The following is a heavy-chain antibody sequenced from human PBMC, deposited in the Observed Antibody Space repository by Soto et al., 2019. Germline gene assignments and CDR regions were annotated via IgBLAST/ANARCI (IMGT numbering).Heavy chain of an antibody. CDR2: TSRTGSST. Sequence: LSCAASGFTASSYAMSWVRLGPGKGLEWVPATSRTGSSTYYADSVKGPFTISRDNSKNTLYLQMNSLRVEATAVYYCVVIDGYKYGNNCWGQGTLLSVSS. V-gene: IGHV3-23*01. CDR1: GFTASSYA. J-gene: IGHJ4*02. D-gene: IGHD3-16*02. CDR3: VVIDGYKYGNNC.